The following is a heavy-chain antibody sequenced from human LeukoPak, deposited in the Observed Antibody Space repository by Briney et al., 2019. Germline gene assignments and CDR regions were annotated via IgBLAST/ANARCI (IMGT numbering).Heavy chain of an antibody. V-gene: IGHV1-18*01. CDR2: ISAYNGNT. CDR3: AREGYSYGYYYYYYGMDV. J-gene: IGHJ6*02. Sequence: ASVKVSCKASGYTFTSYGISWVRQAPGQGLEWMGWISAYNGNTNYAQKLQGRVTMTTDTSTSTAYMELRSLRSDDTAVYYCAREGYSYGYYYYYYGMDVWGQGTTVTVSS. CDR1: GYTFTSYG. D-gene: IGHD5-18*01.